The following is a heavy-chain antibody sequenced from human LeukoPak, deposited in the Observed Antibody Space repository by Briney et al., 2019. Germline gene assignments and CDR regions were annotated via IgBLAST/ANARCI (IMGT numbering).Heavy chain of an antibody. CDR1: GYSFTSYW. D-gene: IGHD3-10*01. Sequence: GESLKISCKGSGYSFTSYWISWVRQMPGKGLEWMGRIDPSGSYTNYSPSFQGHVTTSADKSISTAYLQWSSLKASDTAMHYCARHAKLLWFGELSTDQYYFDYWGQGTLVTVSS. CDR3: ARHAKLLWFGELSTDQYYFDY. CDR2: IDPSGSYT. J-gene: IGHJ4*02. V-gene: IGHV5-10-1*01.